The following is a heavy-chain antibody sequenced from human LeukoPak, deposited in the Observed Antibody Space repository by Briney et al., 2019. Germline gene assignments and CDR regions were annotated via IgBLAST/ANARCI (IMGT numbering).Heavy chain of an antibody. V-gene: IGHV3-23*01. D-gene: IGHD6-13*01. J-gene: IGHJ4*02. CDR1: GFTFSSYA. CDR2: ISGSGDST. Sequence: GGSLRPSCAASGFTFSSYAMSWVRQAPGKGLEWVSAISGSGDSTYYADSVKGRFTISRDNSKNTLYLQMNSLRAEDTAVYYCAKLKSWYFDYWGQGTLVTVSS. CDR3: AKLKSWYFDY.